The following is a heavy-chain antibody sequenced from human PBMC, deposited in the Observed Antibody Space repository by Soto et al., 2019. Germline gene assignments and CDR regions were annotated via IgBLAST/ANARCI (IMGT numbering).Heavy chain of an antibody. V-gene: IGHV3-33*01. J-gene: IGHJ4*02. Sequence: QVQLVESGGGVVQPGRSLRLSCAASGFTFSSYGMHWVRQAPGKGLEWVAVIWYDGSNKYYADSVKGRFTISRDNSKNTLYLQMNSLRAEDTAVYYCARDSWRGSGNRPEYWGQGTLVTVSS. CDR2: IWYDGSNK. CDR1: GFTFSSYG. CDR3: ARDSWRGSGNRPEY. D-gene: IGHD3-10*01.